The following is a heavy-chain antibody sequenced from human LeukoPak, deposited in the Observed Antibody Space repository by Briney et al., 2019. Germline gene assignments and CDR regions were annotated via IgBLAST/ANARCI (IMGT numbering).Heavy chain of an antibody. CDR2: ISNSSSYI. CDR1: GFTFSSYS. J-gene: IGHJ4*02. D-gene: IGHD3-22*01. Sequence: GGALRLSCAASGFTFSSYSINWVRQAPGRGLEGVSSISNSSSYIYYADSVKGRFTISRDNAKNSLYLQMNSLRAEDTAVYYCARDPPRSQTYYYDSSGARGDYWGQGTLVTVSS. V-gene: IGHV3-21*01. CDR3: ARDPPRSQTYYYDSSGARGDY.